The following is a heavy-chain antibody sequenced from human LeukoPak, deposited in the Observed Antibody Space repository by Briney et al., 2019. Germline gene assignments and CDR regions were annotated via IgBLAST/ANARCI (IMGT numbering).Heavy chain of an antibody. J-gene: IGHJ3*02. CDR3: VREISSGLTFDI. CDR2: ISGSDGST. CDR1: GFTRSS. V-gene: IGHV3-48*03. Sequence: GGSLRLSCAASGFTRSSMNWFRQAPGKGLEWISYISGSDGSTYYGDSVKGRFTISRDSAKTSLYLQMNALRAEDTAIYYCVREISSGLTFDIWGQGTMVTVSS. D-gene: IGHD3/OR15-3a*01.